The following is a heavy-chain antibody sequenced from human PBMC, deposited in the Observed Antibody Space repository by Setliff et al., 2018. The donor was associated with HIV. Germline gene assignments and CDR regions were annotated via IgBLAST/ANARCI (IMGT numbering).Heavy chain of an antibody. CDR3: ASAYCGCDCYSRTRKVYYDSFPDV. V-gene: IGHV4-59*08. D-gene: IGHD2-21*02. CDR1: GSSISGYD. J-gene: IGHJ6*03. Sequence: SETLSLTCTASGSSISGYDWNWIRQPPGKGLESIGYIYYSGSTNYNPSLKSRVTISVDTPKNLFSLKLSSVTAADTAVYYWASAYCGCDCYSRTRKVYYDSFPDVWVRGNT. CDR2: IYYSGST.